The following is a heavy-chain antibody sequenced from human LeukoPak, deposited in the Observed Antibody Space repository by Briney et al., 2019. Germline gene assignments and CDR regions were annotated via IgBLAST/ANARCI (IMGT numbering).Heavy chain of an antibody. V-gene: IGHV3-11*01. Sequence: GGSLRLSCAASGFTFSDYYMSWIRQAPGKGLEWVSYISSSGSTIYYAGSVKGRFTISRDNGKKSLYLQMNSLRVEDTAVYYCARGPSTYIRYHGMDVWGQGTTVTVSS. CDR2: ISSSGSTI. CDR1: GFTFSDYY. J-gene: IGHJ6*02. CDR3: ARGPSTYIRYHGMDV.